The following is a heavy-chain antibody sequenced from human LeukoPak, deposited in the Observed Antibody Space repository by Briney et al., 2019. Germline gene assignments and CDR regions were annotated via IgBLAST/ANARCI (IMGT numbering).Heavy chain of an antibody. CDR1: GGSISSSSYY. V-gene: IGHV4-39*07. D-gene: IGHD1-26*01. CDR3: ASLDILSGSSLPYD. Sequence: PSETLSLTCTVSGGSISSSSYYWGWIRQPPGKGLEWIGSIYYSGSTYYNPSLKSRVTISVDTSKNQFSLKLSSVTAADTAVYYCASLDILSGSSLPYDWGQGTLVTVSS. CDR2: IYYSGST. J-gene: IGHJ4*02.